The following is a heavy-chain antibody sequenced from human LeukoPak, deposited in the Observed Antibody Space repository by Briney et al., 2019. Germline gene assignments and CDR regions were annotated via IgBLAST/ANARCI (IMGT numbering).Heavy chain of an antibody. CDR1: GFTFSSYW. CDR2: IKQDGSEK. V-gene: IGHV3-7*01. J-gene: IGHJ4*02. Sequence: GGSLRLSCAASGFTFSSYWMSWVRQAPGKGLEWVANIKQDGSEKYYVDPVKGRFTISRDNAKNSLYLHMNSLRAEETAVYYCARDSGITIFGVVTAPDYWGQGTLVTVSS. D-gene: IGHD3-3*01. CDR3: ARDSGITIFGVVTAPDY.